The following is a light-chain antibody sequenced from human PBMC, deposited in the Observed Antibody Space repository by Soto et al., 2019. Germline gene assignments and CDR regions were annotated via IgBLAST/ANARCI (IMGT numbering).Light chain of an antibody. CDR1: SSDVGGYNY. J-gene: IGLJ1*01. Sequence: QSALTQHPSASGSRGQSVTISCTGTSSDVGGYNYVSWYQQHPGKAPKLVIFEVNKRPSGVPDRFSGSKSGNTASLTVSGLQTEDEADYYCNSYAGSNSFVFGTGTKVTVL. CDR3: NSYAGSNSFV. CDR2: EVN. V-gene: IGLV2-8*01.